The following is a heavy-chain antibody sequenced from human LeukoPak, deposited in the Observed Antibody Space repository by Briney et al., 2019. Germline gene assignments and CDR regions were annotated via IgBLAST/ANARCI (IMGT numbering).Heavy chain of an antibody. CDR1: GFTFSSYS. J-gene: IGHJ4*02. CDR2: ISSSSSTI. Sequence: PGGSLRLSCAASGFTFSSYSMNWVRQASGKGLEWVSYISSSSSTIYYADSVKGRFTISRDNAKNSLYLQMNSLRAEDTAVYYCARTYSSGWGYYFDYWGQGTLVSVSS. V-gene: IGHV3-48*04. CDR3: ARTYSSGWGYYFDY. D-gene: IGHD6-19*01.